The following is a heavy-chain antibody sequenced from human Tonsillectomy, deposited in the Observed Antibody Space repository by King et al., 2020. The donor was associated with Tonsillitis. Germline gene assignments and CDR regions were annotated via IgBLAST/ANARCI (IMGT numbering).Heavy chain of an antibody. CDR2: ISYDGSNK. J-gene: IGHJ4*02. CDR3: ARYLSPGDSNCYLDY. CDR1: GFTFSNYA. V-gene: IGHV3-30-3*01. Sequence: VQLVESGKGVVQPGRSLRLSCAASGFTFSNYAMHWVRQAPGKGLEWVAIISYDGSNKYYADSVRGRFTISRDNSKKTLYLQMNSLRAEDTAVYHCARYLSPGDSNCYLDYWGQGTLVTVSS. D-gene: IGHD3-22*01.